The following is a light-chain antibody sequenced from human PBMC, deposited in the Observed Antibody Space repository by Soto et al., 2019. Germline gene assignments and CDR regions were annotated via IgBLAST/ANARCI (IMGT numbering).Light chain of an antibody. V-gene: IGKV3-20*01. CDR3: QQYSSSPPMYT. CDR2: ATS. Sequence: EIVLTQSPGTLSLSPGESATLSCRASQSVINNFLAWYQQKRGQAPRLLIYATSNRATGVPDRFSGSASGTDFTLTISRLEPEDFAVYYCQQYSSSPPMYTFGQGTKLDIK. J-gene: IGKJ2*01. CDR1: QSVINNF.